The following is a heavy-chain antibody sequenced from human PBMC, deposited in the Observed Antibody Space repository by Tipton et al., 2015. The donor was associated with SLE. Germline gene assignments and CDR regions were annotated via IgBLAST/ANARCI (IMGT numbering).Heavy chain of an antibody. D-gene: IGHD3-10*01. CDR3: ARDGPGMMGYFDL. J-gene: IGHJ2*01. Sequence: LRLSCAASGFTFSNAWMSWVRQAPGKGLEWIGYIYYSGSTNYNPSLKSRVTISVDTSKNQFSLKLSSVTAADTAVYYCARDGPGMMGYFDLWGRGTLVTVSS. V-gene: IGHV4-59*01. CDR2: IYYSGST. CDR1: GFTFSNAW.